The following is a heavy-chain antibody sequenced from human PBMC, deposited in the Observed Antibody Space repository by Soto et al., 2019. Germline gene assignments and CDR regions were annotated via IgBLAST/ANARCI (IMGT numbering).Heavy chain of an antibody. CDR3: VKEKLYSNYEYYFDS. V-gene: IGHV3-9*01. Sequence: EVQLVESGGGLVQPGRSLRLSCAASGFSFRNYGMHWVRRVPGKGLEWVSGISWHSGTIGYADSVRGRFTISRDNAKNSLYLQMNSLRPEDTALYYCVKEKLYSNYEYYFDSWGQGTLVTVSS. CDR1: GFSFRNYG. J-gene: IGHJ4*02. CDR2: ISWHSGTI. D-gene: IGHD4-4*01.